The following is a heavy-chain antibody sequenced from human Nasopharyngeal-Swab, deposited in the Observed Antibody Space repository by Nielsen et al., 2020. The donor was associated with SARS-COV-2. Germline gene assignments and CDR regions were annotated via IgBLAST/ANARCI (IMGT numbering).Heavy chain of an antibody. J-gene: IGHJ5*02. D-gene: IGHD6-13*01. CDR2: ISGSGGST. Sequence: WIRQPPGKGLEWVPAISGSGGSTYYADSVKGRFTISRDNSKNTLYLQMNSLRAEDTAVYYCAKDRWRSSSWYGNWFDPWGQGTLVTVSS. CDR3: AKDRWRSSSWYGNWFDP. V-gene: IGHV3-23*01.